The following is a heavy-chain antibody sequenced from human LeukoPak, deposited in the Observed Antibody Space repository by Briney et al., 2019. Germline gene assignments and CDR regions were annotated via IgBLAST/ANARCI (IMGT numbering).Heavy chain of an antibody. CDR1: GLTFSNYG. CDR2: IRYDGSNK. V-gene: IGHV3-30*02. Sequence: GGSLRLYCAATGLTFSNYGLHWIRQAPGKGLEWLAFIRYDGSNKYYADSVKGRFTISRDNSKNTLYLQMNSLRAEDTAVYYCAKEYCSSTSCYNWFDPWGQGTLVTVSS. D-gene: IGHD2-2*01. CDR3: AKEYCSSTSCYNWFDP. J-gene: IGHJ5*02.